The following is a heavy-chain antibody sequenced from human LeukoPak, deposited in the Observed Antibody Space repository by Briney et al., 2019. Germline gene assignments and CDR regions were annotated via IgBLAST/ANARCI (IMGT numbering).Heavy chain of an antibody. J-gene: IGHJ3*02. CDR3: ARVFHSGTDAFDI. CDR1: GYTFTGYY. Sequence: ASVKASCKASGYTFTGYYMHWVRQAPGQGLEWMGWINPNSGGTNYAQKFQGRVTMTRDTSISTAYKELSRLRSDDTAVYYCARVFHSGTDAFDIWGQGTMVTVSS. CDR2: INPNSGGT. V-gene: IGHV1-2*02. D-gene: IGHD6-25*01.